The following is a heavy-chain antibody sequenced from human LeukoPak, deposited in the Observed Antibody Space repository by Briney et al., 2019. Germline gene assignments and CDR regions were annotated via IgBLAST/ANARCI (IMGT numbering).Heavy chain of an antibody. Sequence: SVKVSCKASGGTFSSYAISWVRQAPGQGLEWMGGIIPIFGTANYAQKFQGRVTITADESTSTAYMELSSLRSEDTAVYYCARYGTMVRGVPDYYYYMDVWGTGTTVTVSS. CDR2: IIPIFGTA. CDR3: ARYGTMVRGVPDYYYYMDV. J-gene: IGHJ6*03. V-gene: IGHV1-69*13. CDR1: GGTFSSYA. D-gene: IGHD3-10*01.